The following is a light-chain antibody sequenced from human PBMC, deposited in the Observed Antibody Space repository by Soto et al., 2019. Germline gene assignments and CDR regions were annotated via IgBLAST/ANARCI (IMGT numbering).Light chain of an antibody. V-gene: IGKV1-5*01. CDR2: DAS. J-gene: IGKJ1*01. CDR3: QQYNSYSAT. Sequence: IQMTQSPSSLSASVGDRVTITCRASQSISSYLNWYQWKPGKAPKLLIYDASSLESGVPSRFSGSGSGTEFTLTISSLQPDDFATYYCQQYNSYSATFGQGTKVDIK. CDR1: QSISSY.